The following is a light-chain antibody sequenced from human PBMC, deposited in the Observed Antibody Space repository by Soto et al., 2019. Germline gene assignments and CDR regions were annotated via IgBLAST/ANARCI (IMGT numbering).Light chain of an antibody. CDR1: GSDVGGYNY. CDR3: SSYAGSNFWV. J-gene: IGLJ3*02. V-gene: IGLV2-8*01. CDR2: EVS. Sequence: QSALTQPPSASGSPGQSVTISCTGTGSDVGGYNYVSWYQQHPGKAPKLIIYEVSQRPSGVPDRFSGSKSGNTASLTVSGLQAEDEAHYYCSSYAGSNFWVFGGGTQLTVL.